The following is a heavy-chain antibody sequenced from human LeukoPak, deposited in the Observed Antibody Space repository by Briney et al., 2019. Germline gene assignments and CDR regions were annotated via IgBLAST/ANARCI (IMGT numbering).Heavy chain of an antibody. CDR2: LSGSGGST. CDR3: AKAPHSSSWYGVYFDY. J-gene: IGHJ4*02. Sequence: GGSLRLSFAASGFTFSSYAMSWVRQAPGKGLEWVSALSGSGGSTYYADSVKGRFTISRDNSRNTLYLQMNSLRAEDTAVYYCAKAPHSSSWYGVYFDYWGQGTLVTVSS. D-gene: IGHD6-13*01. CDR1: GFTFSSYA. V-gene: IGHV3-23*01.